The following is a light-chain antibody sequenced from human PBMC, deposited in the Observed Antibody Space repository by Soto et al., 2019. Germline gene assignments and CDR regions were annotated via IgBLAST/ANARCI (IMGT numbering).Light chain of an antibody. CDR1: QSVSSAY. V-gene: IGKV3-20*01. Sequence: EIVLTQSPGTLSLSPGERATLSCRPSQSVSSAYLAWYQQKPGQAPRLLIYGASSRATGIPDRFSGSGSGTDFTLTISRLEPEDFAVYYCQQYVNSPQSPQTFGQGTKVDIK. J-gene: IGKJ1*01. CDR3: QQYVNSPQSPQT. CDR2: GAS.